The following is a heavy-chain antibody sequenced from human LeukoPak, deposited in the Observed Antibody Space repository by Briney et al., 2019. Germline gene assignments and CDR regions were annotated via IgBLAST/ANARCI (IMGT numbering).Heavy chain of an antibody. CDR3: AKDSSGSYTFYDY. J-gene: IGHJ4*02. CDR1: GFTLSDYG. Sequence: PGGSLRLSCAASGFTLSDYGMHWVRQAPAKGLEGVAVISYDGSNKYYADSVKGRFTISRDNSKNTLYLQMNSLRAEDTAVYYCAKDSSGSYTFYDYWGQGTLVTVSS. V-gene: IGHV3-30*18. CDR2: ISYDGSNK. D-gene: IGHD3-10*01.